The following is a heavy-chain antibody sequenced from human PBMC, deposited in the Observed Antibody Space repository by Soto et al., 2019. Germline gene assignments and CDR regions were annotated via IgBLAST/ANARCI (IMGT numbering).Heavy chain of an antibody. CDR3: ARGQGWFGSYGMDV. Sequence: SETLSLTXTVSGGSVSSGSYYWSWIRQPPGKGLEWIGYIYYSGSTNYNPSLKSRVTISVDTSKNQFSLKLSSVTAADTAVYYCARGQGWFGSYGMDVWGQGTTVTVSS. J-gene: IGHJ6*02. CDR1: GGSVSSGSYY. CDR2: IYYSGST. V-gene: IGHV4-61*01. D-gene: IGHD3-10*01.